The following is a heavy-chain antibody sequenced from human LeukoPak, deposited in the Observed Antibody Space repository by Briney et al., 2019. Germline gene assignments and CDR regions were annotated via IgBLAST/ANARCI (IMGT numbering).Heavy chain of an antibody. J-gene: IGHJ4*02. CDR1: GLLVSSNY. CDR3: AKDRSIGTYYTFDH. D-gene: IGHD1-26*01. CDR2: ISASGVMT. Sequence: GGSLRLSCATSGLLVSSNYMSWVRQAPGKGLEWVSSISASGVMTYYADSVKGRFTVSRDNSKNSLYLQMNSLTAADTAVYYCAKDRSIGTYYTFDHWGQGTLVTVSS. V-gene: IGHV3-23*01.